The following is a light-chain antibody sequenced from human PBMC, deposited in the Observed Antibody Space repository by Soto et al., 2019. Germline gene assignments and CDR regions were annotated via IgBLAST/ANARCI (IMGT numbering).Light chain of an antibody. CDR3: QQYYGTLWT. CDR2: WAS. Sequence: DIVMTQSPDSLAVSLGERASINCKSSQSVLHSSNNKNYLAWYQQKPGQPPKLLIYWASTRESGVPDRFSGSGSGTDFTLTISSLQAEDVAVYFCQQYYGTLWTFGQGTKLEIK. V-gene: IGKV4-1*01. CDR1: QSVLHSSNNKNY. J-gene: IGKJ1*01.